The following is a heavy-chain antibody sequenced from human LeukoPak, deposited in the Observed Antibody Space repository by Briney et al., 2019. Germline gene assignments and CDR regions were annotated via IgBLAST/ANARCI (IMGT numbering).Heavy chain of an antibody. D-gene: IGHD3-9*01. CDR2: INGNRSTI. CDR3: ATPFYW. V-gene: IGHV3-48*04. J-gene: IGHJ2*01. Sequence: GGSLRLSCAASGFTFSSYSMNWVRQAPGKGLEWVSYINGNRSTIHYADSVKGRFTISRDNAKNSLSLQINSLRAEDTAVYSCATPFYWWGRGPLVSVSS. CDR1: GFTFSSYS.